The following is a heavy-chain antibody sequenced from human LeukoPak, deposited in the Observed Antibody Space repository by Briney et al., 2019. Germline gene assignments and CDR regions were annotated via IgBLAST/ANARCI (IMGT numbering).Heavy chain of an antibody. V-gene: IGHV3-30-3*01. J-gene: IGHJ6*03. CDR2: ISYDGSNK. CDR3: AKGHPRTNYYHYMDV. CDR1: GFTFSSYA. Sequence: SGGSLRLSCAASGFTFSSYAMHWVRQAPGKGLEWVAVISYDGSNKYYADSVKGRFTVSRDNSKNTLYLQMNSLRAEDTAVYYCAKGHPRTNYYHYMDVWGKGTTVTVSS.